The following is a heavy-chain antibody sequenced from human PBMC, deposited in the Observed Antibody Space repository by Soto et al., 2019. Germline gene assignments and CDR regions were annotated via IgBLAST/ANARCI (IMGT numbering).Heavy chain of an antibody. V-gene: IGHV4-39*01. D-gene: IGHD6-13*01. CDR3: ARLFAAAGYFYYYYMDV. J-gene: IGHJ6*03. Sequence: QSQLQESGPRLVKPSETLSLTCTVSVGSISSSPYYWGWIRQPPGKGLEWIGSIFYSGSIYYTPSLKSRVTLSVDTSKNQFSLKVNSVTAADTAVYYCARLFAAAGYFYYYYMDVWGKGTTVTVSS. CDR2: IFYSGSI. CDR1: VGSISSSPYY.